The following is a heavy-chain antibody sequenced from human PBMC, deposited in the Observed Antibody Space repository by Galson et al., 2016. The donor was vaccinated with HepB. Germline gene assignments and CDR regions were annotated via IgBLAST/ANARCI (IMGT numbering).Heavy chain of an antibody. Sequence: PLKVSCKASGYTFTGYYMYWVRQAHGQGKEWMWWNNPSRGDTNYAQTFQDRGTMTRDTFISTAYMVLTRLRSDDTAVYDCARDYQGGGWNLFDYWGQGTLVTVSS. CDR3: ARDYQGGGWNLFDY. CDR2: NNPSRGDT. D-gene: IGHD2-15*01. V-gene: IGHV1-2*02. CDR1: GYTFTGYY. J-gene: IGHJ4*02.